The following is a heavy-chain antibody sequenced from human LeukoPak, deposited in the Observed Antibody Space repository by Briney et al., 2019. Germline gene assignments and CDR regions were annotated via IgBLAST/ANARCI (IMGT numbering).Heavy chain of an antibody. V-gene: IGHV3-73*01. D-gene: IGHD3-9*01. CDR2: IRSKANSYAT. J-gene: IGHJ5*02. CDR3: TRRYYDILTGPSHNWFDP. CDR1: EFTFSGSA. Sequence: PGGSLRLSCAASEFTFSGSAMHWVRQASGKGLEWVGRIRSKANSYATAYAASVKGRFTISRDDSKNTAYLQMNSLKTEDTAVYYCTRRYYDILTGPSHNWFDPWGQGTLVTVSS.